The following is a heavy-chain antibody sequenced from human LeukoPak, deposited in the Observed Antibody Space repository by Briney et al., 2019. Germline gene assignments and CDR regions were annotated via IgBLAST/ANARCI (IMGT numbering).Heavy chain of an antibody. J-gene: IGHJ4*02. V-gene: IGHV3-30-3*01. D-gene: IGHD6-19*01. CDR2: ISYDGSNK. CDR1: GFTFSSYA. CDR3: ARDSEWLVDY. Sequence: AGSLRLSCAASGFTFSSYAMHWVRQAPGKGLEWVAVISYDGSNKYYADSVKGRFTISRDNSKNTLYLQMNSLRAEDTAVYYCARDSEWLVDYWGQGTLVTVSS.